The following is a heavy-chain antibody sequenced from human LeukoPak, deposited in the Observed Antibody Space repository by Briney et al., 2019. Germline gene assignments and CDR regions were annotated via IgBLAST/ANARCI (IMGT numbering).Heavy chain of an antibody. CDR2: ISAYNGNR. D-gene: IGHD6-19*01. CDR3: ARVAGGGWYFDY. V-gene: IGHV1-18*01. J-gene: IGHJ4*02. Sequence: ASVKVSCKASGYTFTSYGISWVRQAPGQGLEWMGWISAYNGNRNYAQKFQGRVTMTRDTSTSTVYMELSSLRSEDTAVYYCARVAGGGWYFDYWGQGTLVTVSS. CDR1: GYTFTSYG.